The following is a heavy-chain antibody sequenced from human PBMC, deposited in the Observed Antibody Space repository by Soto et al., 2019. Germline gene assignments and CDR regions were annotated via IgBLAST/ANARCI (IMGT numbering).Heavy chain of an antibody. J-gene: IGHJ4*02. CDR2: ITPIFGAA. D-gene: IGHD5-18*01. Sequence: QVQLVQSGPELRRPGSSVKVSCTVSGGSFSSYAISWVRQSAGQGLEWMGGITPIFGAANYARNFHGRVTITAGVDESSRTVNLAGDTLRREGMAVYYCAKVGFESAMDETRSYFDFWGQATLVTVS. CDR3: AKVGFESAMDETRSYFDF. CDR1: GGSFSSYA. V-gene: IGHV1-69*01.